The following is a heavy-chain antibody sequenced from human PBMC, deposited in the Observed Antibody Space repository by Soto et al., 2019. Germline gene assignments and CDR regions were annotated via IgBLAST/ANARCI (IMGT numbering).Heavy chain of an antibody. Sequence: QVQLQESGPGLVKPSQTLSLTCTVSGGSISSGGYYWSWIRQHPGKGLEWIGYIYYSGSTYYNPYPQSRVTISGDTSKNPFSLKLSSVTAADTAVYYCARAPPGILTGYYYYYGMDVWGQGTTVTVSS. CDR3: ARAPPGILTGYYYYYGMDV. J-gene: IGHJ6*02. CDR1: GGSISSGGYY. D-gene: IGHD3-9*01. CDR2: IYYSGST. V-gene: IGHV4-31*03.